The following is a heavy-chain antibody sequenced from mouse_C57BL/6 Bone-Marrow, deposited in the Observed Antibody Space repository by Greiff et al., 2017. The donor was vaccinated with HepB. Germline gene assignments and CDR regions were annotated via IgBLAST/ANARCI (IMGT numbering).Heavy chain of an antibody. Sequence: QVQLKESGAELARPGASVKMSCKASGYTFTSYTMHWVKQRPGQGLEWIGYINPSSGYTKYNQKFKDKATLTADKSSSTAYMQLSSLTSEDSAVYYCARWYGSSYWYFDVWGTGTTVTVSS. D-gene: IGHD1-1*01. CDR2: INPSSGYT. CDR1: GYTFTSYT. J-gene: IGHJ1*03. V-gene: IGHV1-4*01. CDR3: ARWYGSSYWYFDV.